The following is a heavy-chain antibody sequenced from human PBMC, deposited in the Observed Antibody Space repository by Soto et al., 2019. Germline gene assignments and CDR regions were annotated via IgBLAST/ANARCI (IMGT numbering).Heavy chain of an antibody. CDR3: ARSAGVVDGDDY. CDR2: INSYNGNT. D-gene: IGHD3-10*01. CDR1: GYIFINYG. V-gene: IGHV1-18*01. J-gene: IGHJ4*02. Sequence: QVQLVQSGAEVKKPGASVKVSCKASGYIFINYGISWVRQAPGQGLEWMGWINSYNGNTNSAQKLQSRVTKTTDTSTNTAYMELRSLTADDTAVYYCARSAGVVDGDDYWGQGTLVTVSS.